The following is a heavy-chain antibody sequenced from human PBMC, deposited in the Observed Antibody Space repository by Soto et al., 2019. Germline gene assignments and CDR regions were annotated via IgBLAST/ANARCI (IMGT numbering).Heavy chain of an antibody. V-gene: IGHV1-18*01. Sequence: QVQLVQSGAEVKKPGASVKVSCKASGYTFTSYGISWVRQAPGKGREWMGWISAYNGNTNNAQKLQGRVTMTTDPSTSTAYMELRSMSSDDTDVYYCARDQGGGIGDYWGQGTMVTVSS. CDR1: GYTFTSYG. CDR2: ISAYNGNT. D-gene: IGHD6-13*01. CDR3: ARDQGGGIGDY. J-gene: IGHJ4*02.